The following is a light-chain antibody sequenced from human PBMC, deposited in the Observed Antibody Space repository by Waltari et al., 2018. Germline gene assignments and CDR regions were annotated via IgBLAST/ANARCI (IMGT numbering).Light chain of an antibody. Sequence: EIVLTQSPATLTLSPGERATLSCRASQSVSSYFAWYQQRPGQAPRLLIYDTSNRATGIPARFSGSGSGTDFTLTISSLEPEDFAVYYCQQRSNWPPAVTFGGGTKVEIK. V-gene: IGKV3-11*01. CDR3: QQRSNWPPAVT. CDR2: DTS. J-gene: IGKJ4*01. CDR1: QSVSSY.